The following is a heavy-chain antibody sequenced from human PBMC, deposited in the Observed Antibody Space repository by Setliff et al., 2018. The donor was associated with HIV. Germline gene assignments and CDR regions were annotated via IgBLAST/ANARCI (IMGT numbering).Heavy chain of an antibody. CDR1: GGSISSGSYY. CDR2: INHSGST. CDR3: ARGEFYCGTDCYWSSFDY. J-gene: IGHJ4*02. V-gene: IGHV4-39*07. Sequence: SETLSLTCTVSGGSISSGSYYWTWIRQPPGKGLEWIGEINHSGSTNCNPSLKSRVSISVDTSKNQFSLRLSSVTAADTAVYYCARGEFYCGTDCYWSSFDYWGQGILVTVSS. D-gene: IGHD2-21*02.